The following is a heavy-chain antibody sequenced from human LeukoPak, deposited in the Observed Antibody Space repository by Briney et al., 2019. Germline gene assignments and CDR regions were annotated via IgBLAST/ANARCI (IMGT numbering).Heavy chain of an antibody. CDR3: ARDGSRVGVYQPDY. V-gene: IGHV1-8*01. D-gene: IGHD6-13*01. Sequence: ASVKVSCKASGYTFTSYDINWVRQATGQGLEWMGWMNPNSGNTGYAQKFQGRVTMTRNTSISTAYMELSSLRSEDTAVYYCARDGSRVGVYQPDYWGQGTLVTVSS. CDR1: GYTFTSYD. J-gene: IGHJ4*02. CDR2: MNPNSGNT.